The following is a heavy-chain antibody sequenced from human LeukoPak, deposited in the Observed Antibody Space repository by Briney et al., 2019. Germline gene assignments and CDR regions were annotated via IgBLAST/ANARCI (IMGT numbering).Heavy chain of an antibody. CDR1: GYTFTSYG. D-gene: IGHD1-26*01. CDR2: ISAYNGNT. CDR3: ARAPQSGSPVDY. J-gene: IGHJ4*02. Sequence: ASVKVSCKACGYTFTSYGISWVRQAPGQGLEWMGWISAYNGNTNYAQKLQGRVTMTTDTSTSTAYMELRSLRSDDTAVYYCARAPQSGSPVDYWGQGTLVTVSS. V-gene: IGHV1-18*01.